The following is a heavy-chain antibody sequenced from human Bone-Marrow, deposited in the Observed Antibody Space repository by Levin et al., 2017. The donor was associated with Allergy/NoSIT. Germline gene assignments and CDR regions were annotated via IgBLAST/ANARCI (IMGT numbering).Heavy chain of an antibody. CDR3: ARVLRYFDWLSPSITYGMDV. D-gene: IGHD3-9*01. V-gene: IGHV3-30-3*01. CDR1: GFTFSSYA. CDR2: ISYDGSNK. Sequence: LSLTCAASGFTFSSYAMHWVRQAPGKGLEWVAVISYDGSNKYYADSVKGRFTISRDTSKNTLYLQMNSLRAEDTAVYYCARVLRYFDWLSPSITYGMDVWGQGTTVTVSS. J-gene: IGHJ6*02.